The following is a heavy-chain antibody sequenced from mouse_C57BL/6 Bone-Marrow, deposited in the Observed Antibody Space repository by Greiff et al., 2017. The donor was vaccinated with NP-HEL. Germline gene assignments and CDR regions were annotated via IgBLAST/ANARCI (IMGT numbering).Heavy chain of an antibody. Sequence: VKLLESGAELVKPGASVKLSCKASGYTFTEYTIHWVKQRSGQGLEWIGWFYPGSGSIKYNEKFKDKATLTADKSSSTVYMELSRLTSEDSAVYFCARHVPYYYGSSNWYFDVWGTGTTVTVSS. CDR2: FYPGSGSI. CDR1: GYTFTEYT. D-gene: IGHD1-1*01. V-gene: IGHV1-62-2*01. CDR3: ARHVPYYYGSSNWYFDV. J-gene: IGHJ1*03.